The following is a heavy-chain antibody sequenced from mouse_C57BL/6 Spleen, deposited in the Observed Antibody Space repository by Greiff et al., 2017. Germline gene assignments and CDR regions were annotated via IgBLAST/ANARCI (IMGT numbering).Heavy chain of an antibody. CDR1: GYTFTDYY. V-gene: IGHV1-19*01. CDR2: INPYNGGT. J-gene: IGHJ2*01. D-gene: IGHD1-3*01. Sequence: VQLKQSGPVLVKPGASVKMSCKASGYTFTDYYMNWVKQSHGKSLEWIGVINPYNGGTSYNQKFKGKATLTVDKSSSTAYMELNSLTSEDSAVYYCARGSGPFDDWGQGTTLTVSS. CDR3: ARGSGPFDD.